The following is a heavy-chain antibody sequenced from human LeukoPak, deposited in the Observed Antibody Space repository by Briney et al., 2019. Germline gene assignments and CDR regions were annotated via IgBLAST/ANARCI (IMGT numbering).Heavy chain of an antibody. CDR2: ISSSSSTI. V-gene: IGHV3-48*04. Sequence: GGSLRPSCAASGFTFSSYSMNWVRQAPGKGLEWVSYISSSSSTIYYADSVKGRFTISRDNAKNSLYLQMNSLRVEDTAVYYCARALDYYGMDVWGQGTTVTVSS. CDR3: ARALDYYGMDV. CDR1: GFTFSSYS. J-gene: IGHJ6*02.